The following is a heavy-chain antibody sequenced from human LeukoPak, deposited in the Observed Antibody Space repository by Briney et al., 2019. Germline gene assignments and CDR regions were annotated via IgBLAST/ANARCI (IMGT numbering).Heavy chain of an antibody. CDR2: MNPNSGNT. CDR3: ARTAYESSGANYYYYGIYI. D-gene: IGHD3-22*01. J-gene: IGHJ6*02. V-gene: IGHV1-8*01. CDR1: GYTFTSYD. Sequence: ASVKACSTPSGYTFTSYDINSGRQATGPGLEGMGWMNPNSGNTGYAQKFQGRVTMTRNTSISTAYMELSSLRSEDTAVYYCARTAYESSGANYYYYGIYIWGQGTTVTVSS.